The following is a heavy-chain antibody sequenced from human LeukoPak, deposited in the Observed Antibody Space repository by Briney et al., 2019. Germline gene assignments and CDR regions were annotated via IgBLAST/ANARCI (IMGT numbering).Heavy chain of an antibody. Sequence: PGGSLRLSCAASGFTFSTYNMNWVRQAPGKGLEWVSFISSSSTYIHYADSVKGRFTISRDNAKNSLYLQMNSLRAEGTAVYYCARDLPYDSNGRDPFGYWGQGTLVTVSS. V-gene: IGHV3-21*01. CDR3: ARDLPYDSNGRDPFGY. J-gene: IGHJ4*02. CDR1: GFTFSTYN. CDR2: ISSSSTYI. D-gene: IGHD3-22*01.